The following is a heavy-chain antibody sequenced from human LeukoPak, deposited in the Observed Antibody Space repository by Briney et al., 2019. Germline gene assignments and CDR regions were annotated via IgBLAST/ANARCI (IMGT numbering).Heavy chain of an antibody. CDR1: GGSISSYY. D-gene: IGHD3-22*01. CDR3: ASPRSGYRYTFDY. J-gene: IGHJ4*02. V-gene: IGHV4-59*08. Sequence: SETLSLTCTVSGGSISSYYWSWIRQPPGKGLEWIGYISYTGSTNYNPSLKSRVTISVDTSKNQFSLKLSSVTAADTAVYYCASPRSGYRYTFDYWGQGALVTVSS. CDR2: ISYTGST.